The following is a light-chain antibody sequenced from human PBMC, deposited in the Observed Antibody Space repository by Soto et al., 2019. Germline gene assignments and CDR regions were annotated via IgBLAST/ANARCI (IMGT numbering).Light chain of an antibody. CDR1: QTIISSY. Sequence: EVVLTQSPGTLSLSPGETVTLSCRASQTIISSYLGWYQQKPGQAPRLLIYGASSRATGIPDRFSGSGSGTDFTLTISGLEPEDSAVYYCQQYGRSLFTFGQGTRLEIK. CDR2: GAS. CDR3: QQYGRSLFT. V-gene: IGKV3-20*01. J-gene: IGKJ5*01.